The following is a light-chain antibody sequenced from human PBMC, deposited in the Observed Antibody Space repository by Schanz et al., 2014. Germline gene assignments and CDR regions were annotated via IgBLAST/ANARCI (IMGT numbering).Light chain of an antibody. CDR3: QSYDSSLSGTL. CDR2: EGT. CDR1: SGDVGSFDL. J-gene: IGLJ3*02. Sequence: QSALTQPASVSGSPGQSITISCTGNSGDVGSFDLVSWYQQYPGTAPKLMIYEGTKRPSGVSNRFSGSKSGNTASLTISGLQAQDEADYYCQSYDSSLSGTLFGGGTKLTVL. V-gene: IGLV2-14*02.